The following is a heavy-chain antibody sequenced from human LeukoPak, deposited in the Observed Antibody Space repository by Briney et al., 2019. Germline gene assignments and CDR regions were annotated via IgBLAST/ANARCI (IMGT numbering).Heavy chain of an antibody. CDR1: GASISSTNHY. D-gene: IGHD3-10*01. CDR3: ARGTRGSYYTDV. CDR2: NYFSGST. V-gene: IGHV4-39*07. Sequence: SETLSLTCTVYGASISSTNHYWGWIRQPPGKGLEWIGSNYFSGSTYYNPSLKSRVAISADTSKNQFSLKLSSVTAADTALYYCARGTRGSYYTDVWGKGTTVTVSS. J-gene: IGHJ6*03.